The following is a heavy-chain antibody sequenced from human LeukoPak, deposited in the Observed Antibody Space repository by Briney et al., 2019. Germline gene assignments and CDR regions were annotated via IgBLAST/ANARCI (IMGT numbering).Heavy chain of an antibody. CDR3: ARGVLRYFDWSSPFDP. J-gene: IGHJ5*02. CDR2: ISAYNGNT. D-gene: IGHD3-9*01. CDR1: GYTFTSYG. V-gene: IGHV1-18*01. Sequence: GASVKVSCKASGYTFTSYGISWVRQAPGQGLEWMGWISAYNGNTNYAQKLQGRVTMTTDTSTSTAYMELRSLRSDDTAVYYCARGVLRYFDWSSPFDPWGQGTLVTVSS.